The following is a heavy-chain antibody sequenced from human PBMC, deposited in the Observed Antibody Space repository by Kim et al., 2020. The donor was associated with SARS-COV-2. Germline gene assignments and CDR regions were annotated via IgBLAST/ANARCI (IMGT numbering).Heavy chain of an antibody. D-gene: IGHD2-21*02. CDR2: INPSGGST. V-gene: IGHV1-46*01. J-gene: IGHJ6*02. CDR3: ARTLAYCGGDCYGLGYYGMDV. CDR1: GYTFTSYY. Sequence: ASVKVSCKASGYTFTSYYMHWVRQAPGQGLEWMGIINPSGGSTSYAQKFQGRVTMTRDTSTSTVYMELSSLRSEDTAVYYCARTLAYCGGDCYGLGYYGMDVWGQGTTVTVSS.